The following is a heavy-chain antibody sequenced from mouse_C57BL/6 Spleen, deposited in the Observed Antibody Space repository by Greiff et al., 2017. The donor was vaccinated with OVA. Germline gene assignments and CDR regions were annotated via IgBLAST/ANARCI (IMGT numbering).Heavy chain of an antibody. V-gene: IGHV1-76*01. Sequence: VQLQQSGAELVRPGASVKLSCKASGYTFTDYYINWVKQRPGQGLEWIARIYPGSGNTYYNEKFKGKATLTAEKSSSTAYMQLSSLTSEDSAVYFCAREGAQAFFAYWGQGTLVTVSA. CDR1: GYTFTDYY. D-gene: IGHD3-2*02. CDR3: AREGAQAFFAY. J-gene: IGHJ3*01. CDR2: IYPGSGNT.